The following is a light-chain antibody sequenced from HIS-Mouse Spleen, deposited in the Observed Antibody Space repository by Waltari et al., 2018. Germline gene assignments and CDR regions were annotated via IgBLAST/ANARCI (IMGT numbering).Light chain of an antibody. V-gene: IGKV4-1*01. J-gene: IGKJ1*01. CDR2: LAS. CDR1: QSVLYSSNNKNY. Sequence: DIVMTQSPDSLAVSLGERATINCKSRQSVLYSSNNKNYLAWYQQKPGQPPKLLIYLASTRESGVPDRFSGSGSGTDFTLTISSLQAEDVAVYYCQQYYSTPRTFGQGTKVEIK. CDR3: QQYYSTPRT.